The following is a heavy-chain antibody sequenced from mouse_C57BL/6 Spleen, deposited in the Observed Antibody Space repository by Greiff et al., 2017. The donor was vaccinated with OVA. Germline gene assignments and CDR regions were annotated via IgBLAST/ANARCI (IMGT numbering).Heavy chain of an antibody. D-gene: IGHD2-4*01. CDR3: AREGGLPAWFAY. V-gene: IGHV1-64*01. CDR2: IHPNSGST. Sequence: QVQLQQPGAELVKPGASVKLSCKASGYTFTSYWMHWVKQRPGQGLEWIGMIHPNSGSTNYNEKFKSKATLTVDKSSSTAYMQLSSLTSEDSAVYYGAREGGLPAWFAYWGQGTLVTVSA. CDR1: GYTFTSYW. J-gene: IGHJ3*01.